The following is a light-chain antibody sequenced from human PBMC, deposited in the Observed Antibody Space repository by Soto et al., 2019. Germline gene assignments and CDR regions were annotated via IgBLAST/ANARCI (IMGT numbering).Light chain of an antibody. CDR2: GNS. CDR3: QSYDSSLSAYFV. J-gene: IGLJ1*01. Sequence: SVATQPPSDSEAPGPRVTISSTGRSSNIGAGYDVHWYQQLPGTAPKLLISGNSNRPSGVPDRFSGSKSGTSASLAITGLHAEDESYYYCQSYDSSLSAYFVFGTGTKVTGL. CDR1: SSNIGAGYD. V-gene: IGLV1-40*01.